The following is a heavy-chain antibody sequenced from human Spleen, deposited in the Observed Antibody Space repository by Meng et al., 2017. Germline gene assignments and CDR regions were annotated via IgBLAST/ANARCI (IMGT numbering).Heavy chain of an antibody. J-gene: IGHJ3*02. D-gene: IGHD1-14*01. V-gene: IGHV3-20*04. CDR2: IKWNDGST. CDR3: ARERYHVAFDI. CDR1: GFTFDDYD. Sequence: GESLKISCAASGFTFDDYDMSWVRQAPGKGLEWVSDIKWNDGSTGYADSVKGRFTISRDNAKNSLYLQMNSLRAEDTAVYYCARERYHVAFDIWGQGTMVTVSS.